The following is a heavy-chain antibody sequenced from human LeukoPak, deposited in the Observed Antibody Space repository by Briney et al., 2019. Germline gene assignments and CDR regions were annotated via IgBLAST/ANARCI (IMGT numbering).Heavy chain of an antibody. Sequence: GGSLSLSCAASGFTFSSYAMSWVRQAPGKGLEGVSAISGSGGSTYYADSVKGRFTISRDNSKNTLYLQMNSLRAEDTAVYYCANLGTIYYYSYGMDVWGQGTTVTVSS. D-gene: IGHD4/OR15-4a*01. CDR3: ANLGTIYYYSYGMDV. CDR2: ISGSGGST. V-gene: IGHV3-23*01. J-gene: IGHJ6*02. CDR1: GFTFSSYA.